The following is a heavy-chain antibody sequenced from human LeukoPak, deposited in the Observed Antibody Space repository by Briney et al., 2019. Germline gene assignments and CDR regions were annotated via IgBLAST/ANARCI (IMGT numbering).Heavy chain of an antibody. D-gene: IGHD2-15*01. V-gene: IGHV3-23*01. CDR3: AKTTRLVVVAAIGYYYYYMDV. Sequence: GGSLRLSCAASGFTFSSYGMSWVRQAPGKGLEWVSAISGSGGSTYYADSVKGRFTISRDNSKNTLYLQVNSLRAEDTAVYYCAKTTRLVVVAAIGYYYYYMDVWGKGTTVTISS. J-gene: IGHJ6*03. CDR2: ISGSGGST. CDR1: GFTFSSYG.